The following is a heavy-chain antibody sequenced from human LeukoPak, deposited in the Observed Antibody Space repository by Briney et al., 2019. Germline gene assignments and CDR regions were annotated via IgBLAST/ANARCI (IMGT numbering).Heavy chain of an antibody. J-gene: IGHJ4*02. V-gene: IGHV4-61*01. CDR2: IYYSGST. CDR1: GVSISSGSYY. CDR3: ARAGATVDY. Sequence: SETLSLTCAVSGVSISSGSYYWSWIRQPPGKGLEWIGYIYYSGSTNYNPSLKSRVTISVDTSKNQFSLKLSSVTAADTAVYYCARAGATVDYWGQGTLVTVSS.